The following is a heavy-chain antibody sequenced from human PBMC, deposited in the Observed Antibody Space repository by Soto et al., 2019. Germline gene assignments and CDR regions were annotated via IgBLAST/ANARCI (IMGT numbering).Heavy chain of an antibody. J-gene: IGHJ4*02. CDR2: INHSGST. Sequence: TSETLSLTCAVYGGSFSGYYWSWIRQPPGKGLEWIGEINHSGSTNYNPSLKSRVTISVDTSKNQFSLKLSSVTAADTAVYYCARVKSITMVRGVIPVLYYFDYWGQGTLVTVSS. CDR1: GGSFSGYY. V-gene: IGHV4-34*01. CDR3: ARVKSITMVRGVIPVLYYFDY. D-gene: IGHD3-10*01.